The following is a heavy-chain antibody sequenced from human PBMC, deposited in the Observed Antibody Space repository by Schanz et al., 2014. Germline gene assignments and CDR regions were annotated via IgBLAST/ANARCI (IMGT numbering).Heavy chain of an antibody. CDR1: GFSLNTYG. Sequence: QAQLMESGGGVVQPGTFLILSCSVSGFSLNTYGIHWFRQPAGKGLEWVAVIWNNGVTKYYADSVRGRFTISRDRFQNTLYLRMSSLRAEDTAVYYCARPRFHYGEVDYWGQGTLVTVSS. CDR2: IWNNGVTK. D-gene: IGHD4-17*01. CDR3: ARPRFHYGEVDY. J-gene: IGHJ4*02. V-gene: IGHV3-33*01.